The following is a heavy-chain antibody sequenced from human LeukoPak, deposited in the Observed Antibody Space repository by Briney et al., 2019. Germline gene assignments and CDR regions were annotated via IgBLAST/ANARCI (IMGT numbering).Heavy chain of an antibody. D-gene: IGHD6-19*01. CDR3: ARGEAVAVAGLFDY. CDR2: ISYDGSNK. Sequence: PGGSLRLSCAASGFTFTTYYMSWVRQAPGKGLEWVAVISYDGSNKYYADSVKGRFTISRDNLKNTLYRQINRQRAEDTAVNYCARGEAVAVAGLFDYWGQGTLVTVSS. CDR1: GFTFTTYY. V-gene: IGHV3-30*19. J-gene: IGHJ4*02.